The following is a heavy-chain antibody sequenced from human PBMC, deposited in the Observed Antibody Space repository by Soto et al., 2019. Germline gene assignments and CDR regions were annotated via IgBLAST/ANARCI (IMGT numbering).Heavy chain of an antibody. J-gene: IGHJ5*02. CDR1: GGTFSSYA. V-gene: IGHV1-69*13. CDR2: IIPIFGTA. Sequence: SVKVSFTASGGTFSSYAISWVRQAPGQGLEWMGGIIPIFGTANYAQKFQGRVTITADESTSTAYMELSSLRSEDTAVYYCARDRVVAANNWFDPWGQGTLVTVYS. D-gene: IGHD2-15*01. CDR3: ARDRVVAANNWFDP.